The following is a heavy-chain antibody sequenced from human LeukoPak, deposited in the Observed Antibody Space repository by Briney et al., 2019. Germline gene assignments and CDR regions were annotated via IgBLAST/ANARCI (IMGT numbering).Heavy chain of an antibody. CDR3: ARVLDDFWSGYWFDP. CDR2: IYTSGST. J-gene: IGHJ5*02. CDR1: GGSISSYY. D-gene: IGHD3-3*01. Sequence: SETLSLTCTVSGGSISSYYWSWIRQPAGKGLERIGRIYTSGSTNYNPSLKSRVTMSVDTSKNQFSLKPSSVTAADTAVYYCARVLDDFWSGYWFDPWGQGTLVTVSS. V-gene: IGHV4-4*07.